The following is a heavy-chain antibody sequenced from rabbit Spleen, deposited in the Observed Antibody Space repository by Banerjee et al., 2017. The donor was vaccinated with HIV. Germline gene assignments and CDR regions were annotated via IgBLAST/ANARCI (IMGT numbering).Heavy chain of an antibody. CDR3: ARETSSGWGIVSFYFSL. CDR1: GFSFSSRYY. D-gene: IGHD4-1*01. CDR2: IYSGSSGDT. J-gene: IGHJ4*01. Sequence: QSLEESGGDLVKPGASLTLTCTASGFSFSSRYYMCWVRQAPGKGLEWIACIYSGSSGDTYYAGWAKGRITISKTSSTTVTLQMTSLTAADTATYFCARETSSGWGIVSFYFSLWGPGTLVTVS. V-gene: IGHV1S40*01.